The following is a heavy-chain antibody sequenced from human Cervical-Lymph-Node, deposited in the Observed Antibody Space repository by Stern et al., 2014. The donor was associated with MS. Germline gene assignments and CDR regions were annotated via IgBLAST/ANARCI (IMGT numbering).Heavy chain of an antibody. CDR1: GYTFTSYG. CDR3: ARIRRQLARLGFNWFDP. J-gene: IGHJ5*02. Sequence: VQLVESGAEVKKPGASVKVSCKASGYTFTSYGISWVRQAPGQGLEWMGWISAYNGNTNYAQKLQGRVTMTTDTSTSTAYMELRSLRSDDTAVYYCARIRRQLARLGFNWFDPWGQGTLVTVSS. CDR2: ISAYNGNT. D-gene: IGHD6-13*01. V-gene: IGHV1-18*04.